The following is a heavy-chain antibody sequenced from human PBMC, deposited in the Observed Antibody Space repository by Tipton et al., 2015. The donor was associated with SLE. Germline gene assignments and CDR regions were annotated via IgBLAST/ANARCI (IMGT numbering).Heavy chain of an antibody. CDR2: VYYTGNT. CDR1: GDSISSSSYY. D-gene: IGHD5-24*01. CDR3: VGTRDAYDETGGFDI. V-gene: IGHV4-39*07. J-gene: IGHJ3*02. Sequence: TLSLTCIVSGDSISSSSYYWGWIRQPPGKGLEWVGTVYYTGNTFYNPSLKSRVTILVDTSKNQFSLKLSSVTAADTAMYYCVGTRDAYDETGGFDIWGQGTMVTVSS.